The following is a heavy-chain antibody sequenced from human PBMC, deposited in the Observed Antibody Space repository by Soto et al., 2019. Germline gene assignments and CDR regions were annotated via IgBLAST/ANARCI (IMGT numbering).Heavy chain of an antibody. CDR2: IWYDGSAK. J-gene: IGHJ4*02. Sequence: QVQLVESGGGVVQPGRSLRLSCIASGFSFDIYGMHWVRQAPGKGLEWVAAIWYDGSAKFYAASVKGRFTISRDNSXXTLYLQMNSLRAEDTALYYCARAGADYGDNGMSDYWGQGTLVTVSS. V-gene: IGHV3-33*01. D-gene: IGHD4-17*01. CDR1: GFSFDIYG. CDR3: ARAGADYGDNGMSDY.